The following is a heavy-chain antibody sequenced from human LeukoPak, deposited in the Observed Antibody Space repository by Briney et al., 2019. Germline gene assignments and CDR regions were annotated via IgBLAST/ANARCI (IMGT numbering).Heavy chain of an antibody. CDR3: ARKSGNYQPFDY. V-gene: IGHV4-4*02. J-gene: IGHJ4*02. CDR1: GASISTGNW. Sequence: SGTLSLTCAVSGASISTGNWWSWVRQPPDKGLEWIGEIYHSGSTNYNPSLKSRVTISVDKSQNQFSLKLSSVTAADMAVYYCARKSGNYQPFDYWGQGTLVTVSS. CDR2: IYHSGST. D-gene: IGHD1-26*01.